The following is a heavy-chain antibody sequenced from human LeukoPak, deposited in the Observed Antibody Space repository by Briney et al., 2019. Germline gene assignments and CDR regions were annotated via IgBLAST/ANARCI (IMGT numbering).Heavy chain of an antibody. CDR2: ISSSSSYI. CDR1: GFTFSSYS. CDR3: ASGDAMDV. Sequence: PGGSLRLSCAASGFTFSSYSMSWVRQAPGKGLEWVSSISSSSSYIDYADSLKGRFTIFRANAKTSMYLQMNSLRAQDTAVYYCASGDAMDVWGKGTTVTVSS. J-gene: IGHJ6*03. V-gene: IGHV3-21*01.